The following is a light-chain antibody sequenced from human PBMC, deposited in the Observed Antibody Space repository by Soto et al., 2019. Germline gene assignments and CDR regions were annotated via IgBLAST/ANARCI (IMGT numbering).Light chain of an antibody. CDR3: QQLNSYPPT. Sequence: DIQLTQSPSFLSASVGDRVTITCRASQGISSYLAWYQQKPGKAPKLLIYAASTLQSGVPSRFSGRGSGTEFTLTISSLQPEDFATYYCQQLNSYPPTFGPGTKVDIK. V-gene: IGKV1-9*01. CDR2: AAS. CDR1: QGISSY. J-gene: IGKJ3*01.